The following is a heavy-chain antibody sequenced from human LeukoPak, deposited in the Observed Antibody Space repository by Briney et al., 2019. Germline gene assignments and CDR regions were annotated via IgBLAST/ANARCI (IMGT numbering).Heavy chain of an antibody. Sequence: GASVKVSCKAPGGTFSSYAISWVRQAPGQGLESMGGIIPIFGTANYAQKFQGRVTITADESTSTAYMELSSLRSEDTAVYYCARPPDNWNSPYYFDYWGQGTLVTVSS. D-gene: IGHD1-7*01. CDR1: GGTFSSYA. J-gene: IGHJ4*02. CDR2: IIPIFGTA. CDR3: ARPPDNWNSPYYFDY. V-gene: IGHV1-69*13.